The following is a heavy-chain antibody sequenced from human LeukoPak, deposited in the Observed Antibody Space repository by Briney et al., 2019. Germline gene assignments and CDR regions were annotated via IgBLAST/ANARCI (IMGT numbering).Heavy chain of an antibody. D-gene: IGHD3-3*02. Sequence: SETLSLTCSVSGDSINRSAYYWSWIRQPAGKGLEWLGRIYTGGTTNYNSSLRSRLTISVDTSKNQFFLKMSSVTAADTAVYYCARADPNISGVVFNAFDTWGQGTMVTVSS. J-gene: IGHJ3*02. V-gene: IGHV4-61*02. CDR3: ARADPNISGVVFNAFDT. CDR2: IYTGGTT. CDR1: GDSINRSAYY.